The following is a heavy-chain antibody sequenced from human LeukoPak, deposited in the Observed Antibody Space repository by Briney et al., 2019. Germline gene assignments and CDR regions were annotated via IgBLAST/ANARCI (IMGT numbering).Heavy chain of an antibody. CDR3: ARVRMTGYYNYYYYGMDV. D-gene: IGHD3-9*01. CDR2: IYHSGST. Sequence: PSETLSLTCNVSGGSISSSSHYWGWIRQPPGKGLEWIGSIYHSGSTYYNPSLKSRVTISVDTSKNQFSLKLSSVTAADTAVFYCARVRMTGYYNYYYYGMDVWGQGTTVTVS. CDR1: GGSISSSSHY. J-gene: IGHJ6*02. V-gene: IGHV4-39*01.